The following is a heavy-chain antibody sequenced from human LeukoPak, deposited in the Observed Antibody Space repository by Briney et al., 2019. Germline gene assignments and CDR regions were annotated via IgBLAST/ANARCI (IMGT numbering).Heavy chain of an antibody. V-gene: IGHV1-2*04. D-gene: IGHD2-2*01. CDR2: INPNSGGT. J-gene: IGHJ5*02. CDR1: GYTFTGYY. Sequence: ASVKVSCKASGYTFTGYYMHWGRQAPGQGLEWMGWINPNSGGTNYAQQFQGWVTMTRDTSISTAYMELSRLRSDDTAVYYCARQMRYCSSTSCYGNWFDPWGQGTLVTVSS. CDR3: ARQMRYCSSTSCYGNWFDP.